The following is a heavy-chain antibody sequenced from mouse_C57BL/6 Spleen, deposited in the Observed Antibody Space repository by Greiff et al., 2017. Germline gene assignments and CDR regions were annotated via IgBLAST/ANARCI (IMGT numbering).Heavy chain of an antibody. Sequence: QVQLQQPGAELVRPGTSVQLSCKASGYTFTSYWMHWVKQRPGQGLEWIGVIDPSDSYTNYNQKFKGKATLTVDTSSSTAYMQLSSLTSEDSAVYYCALYDGYFFMDYWGQGTSVTVSS. CDR2: IDPSDSYT. CDR1: GYTFTSYW. J-gene: IGHJ4*01. D-gene: IGHD2-3*01. V-gene: IGHV1-59*01. CDR3: ALYDGYFFMDY.